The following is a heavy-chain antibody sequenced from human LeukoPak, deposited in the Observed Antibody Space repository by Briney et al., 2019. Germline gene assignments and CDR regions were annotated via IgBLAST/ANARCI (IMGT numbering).Heavy chain of an antibody. V-gene: IGHV1-8*01. CDR2: MNPNSGNT. CDR1: GYTFTSYD. Sequence: ASVKVSCKASGYTFTSYDINWVRQATGQGLEWMGWMNPNSGNTGYAQKFQGRVTMTRNTSISTAYMELSSLRSEDTAVYYCARGRRATYYGSGSYPFPWGQGTLVTVSS. D-gene: IGHD3-10*01. CDR3: ARGRRATYYGSGSYPFP. J-gene: IGHJ5*02.